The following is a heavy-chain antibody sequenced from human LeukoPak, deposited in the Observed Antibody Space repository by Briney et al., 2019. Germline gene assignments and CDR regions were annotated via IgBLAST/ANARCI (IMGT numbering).Heavy chain of an antibody. J-gene: IGHJ4*02. D-gene: IGHD6-19*01. CDR1: GGTFSSYA. CDR3: ARVGAVSGGKGAVSGIAVAGCELDY. Sequence: RASVKVSCKASGGTFSSYAISWVRQAPGQGLEWMGGIIPIFGTANYAQKFQGRVTITADKSTSTAYMELSSLRSEGTAVYYCARVGAVSGGKGAVSGIAVAGCELDYWGQGTLVTVSS. V-gene: IGHV1-69*06. CDR2: IIPIFGTA.